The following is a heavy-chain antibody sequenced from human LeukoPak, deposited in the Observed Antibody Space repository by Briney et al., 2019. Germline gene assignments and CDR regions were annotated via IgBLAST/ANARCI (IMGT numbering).Heavy chain of an antibody. D-gene: IGHD3-16*01. V-gene: IGHV1-69*06. J-gene: IGHJ4*02. Sequence: ASVKVSCKASGGTFSSYAISWVRQAPGQGLEWMGGIIPIFGTANYAQKFQGRVTITADKSTSTAYMELSSLRSEDTAVYYCARDYGEGTMGVFGYWGQGTLVTVSS. CDR2: IIPIFGTA. CDR3: ARDYGEGTMGVFGY. CDR1: GGTFSSYA.